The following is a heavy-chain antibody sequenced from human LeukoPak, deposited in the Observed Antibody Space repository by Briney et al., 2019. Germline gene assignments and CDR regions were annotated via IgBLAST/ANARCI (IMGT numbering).Heavy chain of an antibody. V-gene: IGHV6-1*01. D-gene: IGHD6-19*01. CDR3: ARDLEAVAARSYYYYMDV. CDR2: TYYRSKWYN. J-gene: IGHJ6*03. CDR1: GDSFSSNSAA. Sequence: SQTLSLTCAISGDSFSSNSAAWNWLRQSPSRGLEWLGRTYYRSKWYNDYAVSVKSRITINPDTSKNQFSLQLNSVTPEDTAVYYCARDLEAVAARSYYYYMDVWGKGTTVTVSS.